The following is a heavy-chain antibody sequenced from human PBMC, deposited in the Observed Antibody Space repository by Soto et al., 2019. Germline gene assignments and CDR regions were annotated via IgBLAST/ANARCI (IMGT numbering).Heavy chain of an antibody. CDR1: GYTFTGYF. CDR2: INPNSGGT. D-gene: IGHD4-17*01. Sequence: ASVKVSCKASGYTFTGYFMPWVRQAPGQGLEWMGWINPNSGGTNYAQKFQGRVTMTRDTSISTAYMELSRLRSDDTAVYYCAREGRDYGDYGRYSDAFDIWGQGTTVTVSS. J-gene: IGHJ3*02. V-gene: IGHV1-2*02. CDR3: AREGRDYGDYGRYSDAFDI.